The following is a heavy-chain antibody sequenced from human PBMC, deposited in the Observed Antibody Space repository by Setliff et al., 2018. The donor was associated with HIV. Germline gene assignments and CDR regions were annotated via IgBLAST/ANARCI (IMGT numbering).Heavy chain of an antibody. J-gene: IGHJ1*01. Sequence: SETLSLTCTVSGDSISSGSYYWSWIRQPAGKGLEWIGRIYTSGSTNYHPSLKSRVTISVDTSKNQFSLQLNSVTAADTAVYYCARASNYYDSSGYLGGNFQHWRQGTLVTVSS. CDR3: ARASNYYDSSGYLGGNFQH. CDR1: GDSISSGSYY. CDR2: IYTSGST. D-gene: IGHD3-22*01. V-gene: IGHV4-61*02.